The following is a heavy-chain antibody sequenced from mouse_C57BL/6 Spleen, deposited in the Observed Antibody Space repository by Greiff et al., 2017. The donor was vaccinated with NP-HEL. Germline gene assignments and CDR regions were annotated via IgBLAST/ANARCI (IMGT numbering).Heavy chain of an antibody. CDR2: IYPGSGST. V-gene: IGHV1-55*01. CDR3: ARHYYGSSYLDY. D-gene: IGHD1-1*01. Sequence: QVQLQQPGAELVKPGASVKMSCKASGYTFTSYWITWVKQRPGQGLEWIGGIYPGSGSTNYNEKFKSKATLTVDTSSSTAYMQLSSLTSEDSAVYYCARHYYGSSYLDYWGQGTTLTVSS. CDR1: GYTFTSYW. J-gene: IGHJ2*01.